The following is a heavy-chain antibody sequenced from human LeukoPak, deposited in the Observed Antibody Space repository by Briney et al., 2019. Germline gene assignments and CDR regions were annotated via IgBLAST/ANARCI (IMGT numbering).Heavy chain of an antibody. CDR2: ISGTGGSI. D-gene: IGHD6-19*01. J-gene: IGHJ5*02. CDR3: ARNSAVATSRSWFDP. Sequence: GGSLRLSCAASGFIFSSYAMSWVRQAPGKGLEWVSAISGTGGSIFYADSVRGRFTISRDNYKSTLYLQMNSLRAEDMAVYYCARNSAVATSRSWFDPWGQGTLVTVSS. V-gene: IGHV3-23*01. CDR1: GFIFSSYA.